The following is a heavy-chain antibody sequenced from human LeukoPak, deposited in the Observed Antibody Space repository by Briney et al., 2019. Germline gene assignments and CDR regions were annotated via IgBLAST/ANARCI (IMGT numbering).Heavy chain of an antibody. V-gene: IGHV1-18*01. Sequence: ASVKVSCKASGYTFTSYGISWVRQAPGQGLEWMGWISAYNGNTNYAQKLQGRVTMTTGTSTSTAYMELRSLRSDDTAVYYCAGVGIAAAGTIDVDYWGQGTLVTVSS. CDR2: ISAYNGNT. CDR1: GYTFTSYG. CDR3: AGVGIAAAGTIDVDY. J-gene: IGHJ4*02. D-gene: IGHD6-13*01.